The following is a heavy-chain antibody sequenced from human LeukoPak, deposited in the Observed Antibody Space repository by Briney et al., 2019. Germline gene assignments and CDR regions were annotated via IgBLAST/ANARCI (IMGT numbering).Heavy chain of an antibody. Sequence: GGSLRLSCAASGFTVSSNYMSWVRQAPGKGLEWVSVIYPGGETYYADFVKGRFTISRDNSKNTLYLQMNSLRAEDTAAYYCAKDLGRYRNNFFDYWGQGNLVTVSS. CDR1: GFTVSSNY. CDR2: IYPGGET. J-gene: IGHJ4*02. V-gene: IGHV3-53*01. CDR3: AKDLGRYRNNFFDY. D-gene: IGHD1-26*01.